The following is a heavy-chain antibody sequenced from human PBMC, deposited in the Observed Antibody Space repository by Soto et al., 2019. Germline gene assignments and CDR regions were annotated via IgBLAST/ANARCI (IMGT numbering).Heavy chain of an antibody. J-gene: IGHJ4*02. CDR3: AREHRSGWYYFDY. CDR1: GCSISSYY. Sequence: SETLSLTCPVSGCSISSYYWSWIRQPPGKGLEWIGYIYYSGSTNYNPSLKSRVTISVDTSKNQFSLKLSSVTAADTAVYYCAREHRSGWYYFDYWGQGTLVTVSS. V-gene: IGHV4-59*01. CDR2: IYYSGST. D-gene: IGHD6-19*01.